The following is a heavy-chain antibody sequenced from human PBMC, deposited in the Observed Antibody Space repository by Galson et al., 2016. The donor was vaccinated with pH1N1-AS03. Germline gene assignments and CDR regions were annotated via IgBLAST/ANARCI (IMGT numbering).Heavy chain of an antibody. V-gene: IGHV4-61*01. Sequence: ETLSLTCTVSGASVISGSYYWSWIRQPPGERLEWIGYISYSGSTNYNPSLKSRATISVDTSNNQFSLRLSSVTAADTVVYFCSSTPYYPFWSGYTPLDFWGQGTLVTVSS. J-gene: IGHJ4*02. CDR2: ISYSGST. CDR1: GASVISGSYY. D-gene: IGHD3-3*02. CDR3: SSTPYYPFWSGYTPLDF.